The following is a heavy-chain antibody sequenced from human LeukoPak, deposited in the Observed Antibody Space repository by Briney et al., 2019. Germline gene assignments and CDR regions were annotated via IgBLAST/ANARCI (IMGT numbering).Heavy chain of an antibody. J-gene: IGHJ4*02. CDR3: VKGSLSRPTNMHSYFDY. V-gene: IGHV3-9*01. D-gene: IGHD2-2*01. Sequence: GRSLRLSCAASGFTFDDYGMHWVRQVPGEGLEWVSGINWDSGSVGYADSVKGRFTISRDNAKNSLYLRMNSLRAEDTAFYYCVKGSLSRPTNMHSYFDYWGQGTLVTVSS. CDR2: INWDSGSV. CDR1: GFTFDDYG.